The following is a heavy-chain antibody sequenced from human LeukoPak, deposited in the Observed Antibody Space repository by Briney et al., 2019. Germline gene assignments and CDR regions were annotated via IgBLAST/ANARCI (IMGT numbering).Heavy chain of an antibody. CDR2: IYYSGST. D-gene: IGHD6-6*01. J-gene: IGHJ4*02. Sequence: SETLSLTCTVSGGSISSSSYYWGWIRQPPGKGLEWIGSIYYSGSTYYNPSLKSRVTISVDTSKNQFSLKLSSVTAADTAVYYCARAVYSSSPIDYWGQGTLVTVSS. CDR1: GGSISSSSYY. CDR3: ARAVYSSSPIDY. V-gene: IGHV4-39*07.